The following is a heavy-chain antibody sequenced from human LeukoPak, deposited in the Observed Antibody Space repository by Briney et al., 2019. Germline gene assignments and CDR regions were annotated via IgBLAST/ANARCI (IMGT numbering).Heavy chain of an antibody. CDR3: ARDPEVGTTWSTFDY. V-gene: IGHV4-34*01. D-gene: IGHD1-26*01. J-gene: IGHJ4*02. CDR1: GGSFSGYY. Sequence: SETLSLTCAVYGGSFSGYYWSWIRQPPGKGLEWIGEINHSGSTNYNPSLKSRVTISVDTSKNQFSLKLSSVTAADTAVYYCARDPEVGTTWSTFDYWGQGTLVTVSS. CDR2: INHSGST.